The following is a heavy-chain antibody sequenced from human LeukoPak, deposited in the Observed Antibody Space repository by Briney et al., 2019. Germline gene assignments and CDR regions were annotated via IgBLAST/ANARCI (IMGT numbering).Heavy chain of an antibody. CDR2: ISCDGSNK. D-gene: IGHD3/OR15-3a*01. J-gene: IGHJ6*02. CDR1: GFTFSSYA. V-gene: IGHV3-30-3*01. Sequence: GGSLRLSCAASGFTFSSYAMHWVRQAPGKGLEWVAVISCDGSNKYYADSVKGRFTISRDNSKNTLYLQMNSLRAEDTAVYYCARVLDRLAHYYGMDVWGQGTTVTVSS. CDR3: ARVLDRLAHYYGMDV.